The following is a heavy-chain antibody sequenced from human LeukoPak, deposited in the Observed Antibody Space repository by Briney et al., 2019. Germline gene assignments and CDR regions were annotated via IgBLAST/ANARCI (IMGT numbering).Heavy chain of an antibody. V-gene: IGHV3-30*04. D-gene: IGHD2-2*01. CDR2: ISYDGSNK. J-gene: IGHJ6*02. CDR3: ARASAAPPRMDV. CDR1: GFTFSSYA. Sequence: GGSLRLSCAVSGFTFSSYAMHWVRQAPGKGLEWVAVISYDGSNKYYADSVKGRFTISRENSKNTLYLQMNSLRAEGTAVYYCARASAAPPRMDVWGQGTTVTVSS.